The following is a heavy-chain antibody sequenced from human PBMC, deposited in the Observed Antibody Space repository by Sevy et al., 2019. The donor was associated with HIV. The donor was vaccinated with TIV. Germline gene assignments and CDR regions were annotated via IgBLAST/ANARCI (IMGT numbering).Heavy chain of an antibody. D-gene: IGHD3-22*01. CDR1: GFTFSNYA. CDR3: ARKYARSGYFDY. V-gene: IGHV3-23*01. Sequence: GGSLRLSWAASGFTFSNYAMNWVRQAPGKGLEWVSGISGSGGSGDKTNYADSVKGRFTISRDDSKNSLYLQFNSLTAEDTAIYYCARKYARSGYFDYWGQGTLVTVSS. CDR2: ISGSGGSGDKT. J-gene: IGHJ4*02.